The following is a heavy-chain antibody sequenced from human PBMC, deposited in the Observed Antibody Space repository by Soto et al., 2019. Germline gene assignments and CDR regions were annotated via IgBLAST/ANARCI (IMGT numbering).Heavy chain of an antibody. D-gene: IGHD6-13*01. V-gene: IGHV3-66*01. CDR1: GFTVSNNY. CDR3: ARDWGRSSWYYYFDP. CDR2: IYSDGST. J-gene: IGHJ5*02. Sequence: EVQLVESGGDLVQPGGSLRLSCAASGFTVSNNYMSWVRQAPGKGLEWVSVIYSDGSTYYADSVKGRFTISRDNSKNTLYLQMNSLRAEDTAVYYCARDWGRSSWYYYFDPWGQGTLVTVSS.